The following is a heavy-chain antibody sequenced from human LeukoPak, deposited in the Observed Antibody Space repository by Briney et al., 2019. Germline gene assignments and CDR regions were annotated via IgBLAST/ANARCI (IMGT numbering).Heavy chain of an antibody. D-gene: IGHD3-10*01. V-gene: IGHV4-34*01. CDR3: ARGGRITMVRGVIINRSVDY. Sequence: PSETLSLTCAVYGGSFSGYYWSWIRQPPGKGLEWIGEINHSGSTNYNPSLKSRVTISVDTSKNQFSLKLSSVTAADTAAYYCARGGRITMVRGVIINRSVDYWGQGTLVTVSS. CDR1: GGSFSGYY. CDR2: INHSGST. J-gene: IGHJ4*02.